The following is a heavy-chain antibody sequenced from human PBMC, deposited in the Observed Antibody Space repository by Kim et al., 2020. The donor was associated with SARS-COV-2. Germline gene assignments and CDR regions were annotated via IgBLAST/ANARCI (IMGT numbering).Heavy chain of an antibody. CDR1: AFTFSSYT. CDR2: ISYDGSNK. J-gene: IGHJ1*01. Sequence: GGSLRLSCAASAFTFSSYTMHWVRQAPGKGLEWVAVISYDGSNKNYADSVKGRFTISRDNSKNTLYLQMNSLRAEDTAMYYCARGWYGGNSRGGYFQHWGQGTRVTVSS. CDR3: ARGWYGGNSRGGYFQH. D-gene: IGHD6-13*01. V-gene: IGHV3-30*04.